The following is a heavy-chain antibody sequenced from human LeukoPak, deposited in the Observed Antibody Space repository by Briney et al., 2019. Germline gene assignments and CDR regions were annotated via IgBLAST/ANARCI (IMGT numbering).Heavy chain of an antibody. Sequence: GASLRLSCAASGFTLSSYAMSWVRQAPGKGLEWVSAISDTGNTYHADSVKGRFTISSDSSKNTLFLQRNRLRPEDAAVYYCAKAPVTTCRGAFCYPFDYWGLGTLVTVSS. D-gene: IGHD2-15*01. J-gene: IGHJ4*02. CDR2: ISDTGNT. CDR1: GFTLSSYA. CDR3: AKAPVTTCRGAFCYPFDY. V-gene: IGHV3-23*01.